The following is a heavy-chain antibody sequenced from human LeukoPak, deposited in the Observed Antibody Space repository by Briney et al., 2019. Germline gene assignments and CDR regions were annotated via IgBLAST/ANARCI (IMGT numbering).Heavy chain of an antibody. J-gene: IGHJ4*02. D-gene: IGHD3-22*01. CDR1: GFTFSSYS. CDR3: ARDLRARVFDYYDSSGYYIDY. CDR2: ISRSSSYI. V-gene: IGHV3-21*01. Sequence: GGSLRLSCAASGFTFSSYSMNWVRQAPGKGLEWVSSISRSSSYIYYADSVKGRFTISRDNAKNSLYLQMNSLRAEDTAVYYCARDLRARVFDYYDSSGYYIDYWGQGTLVTVSS.